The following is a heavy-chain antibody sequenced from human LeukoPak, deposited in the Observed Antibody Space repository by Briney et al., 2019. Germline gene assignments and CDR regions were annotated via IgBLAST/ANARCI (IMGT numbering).Heavy chain of an antibody. CDR2: INGDGSST. CDR3: ARGGKYFDF. V-gene: IGHV3-74*01. Sequence: GGSLRLSCAASGFTFSRYWMHWVRQAPGKGLVWVSRINGDGSSTSYADSVKGRFTISRDDARNTLYVQMNSLRDEDTAVYYCARGGKYFDFWGQGTLVTVSS. D-gene: IGHD4-23*01. CDR1: GFTFSRYW. J-gene: IGHJ4*02.